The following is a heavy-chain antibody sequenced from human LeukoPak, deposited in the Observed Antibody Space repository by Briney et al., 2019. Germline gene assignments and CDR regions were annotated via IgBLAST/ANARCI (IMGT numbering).Heavy chain of an antibody. V-gene: IGHV3-73*01. CDR3: TSRPLLSYYGSGRTRSDY. CDR2: IRSKANSYAT. D-gene: IGHD3-10*01. CDR1: GFTFSGSA. Sequence: GGSLRLSCAASGFTFSGSAMHWVRQASGKGLEWVGRIRSKANSYATAYAASVKGKFTISRDDSKNTTYLQMNSLKTEDTAVYYCTSRPLLSYYGSGRTRSDYWGQGTLVTVSS. J-gene: IGHJ4*02.